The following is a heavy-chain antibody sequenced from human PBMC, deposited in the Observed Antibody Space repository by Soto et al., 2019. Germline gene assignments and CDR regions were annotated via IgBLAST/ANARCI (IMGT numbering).Heavy chain of an antibody. Sequence: GASVKVSCKASGGTFSSYAISWVRQAPGQGLEWMGGIIPIFGTANYAQKFQGRVTITADESTSTAYMELSSLRSEDTAVYYCASQVERMTSGSYSPFDYWGQGTLVTVSS. CDR2: IIPIFGTA. CDR1: GGTFSSYA. D-gene: IGHD1-26*01. CDR3: ASQVERMTSGSYSPFDY. J-gene: IGHJ4*02. V-gene: IGHV1-69*13.